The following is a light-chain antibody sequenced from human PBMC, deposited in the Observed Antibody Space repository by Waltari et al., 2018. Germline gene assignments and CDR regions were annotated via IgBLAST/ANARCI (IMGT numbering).Light chain of an antibody. V-gene: IGLV2-23*02. CDR3: SSYASSNTLI. CDR2: EVN. CDR1: SNDVGGYNL. Sequence: QSALTQPASVSGSPGQSITISCTGTSNDVGGYNLISWYQQHPGKAPKLLIYEVNKRPSGVSNHFSGSKSGNTASLTISGLQAEDEADYYCSSYASSNTLIFGGGTKVTVL. J-gene: IGLJ2*01.